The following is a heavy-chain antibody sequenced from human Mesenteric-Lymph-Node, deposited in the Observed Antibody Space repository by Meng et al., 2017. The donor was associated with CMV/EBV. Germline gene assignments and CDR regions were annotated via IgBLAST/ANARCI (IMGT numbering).Heavy chain of an antibody. CDR2: IKREIDGGTT. J-gene: IGHJ4*02. V-gene: IGHV3-15*01. D-gene: IGHD2-21*02. Sequence: GFSVRNSWINWVRQAPGEGLGWVGHIKREIDGGTTDYAAPVKGRFTISRDDSKNTLYLEMNGLKTEDTAVYYCTAGLNCGDDCYVGYWGQGTLVTVSS. CDR3: TAGLNCGDDCYVGY. CDR1: GFSVRNSW.